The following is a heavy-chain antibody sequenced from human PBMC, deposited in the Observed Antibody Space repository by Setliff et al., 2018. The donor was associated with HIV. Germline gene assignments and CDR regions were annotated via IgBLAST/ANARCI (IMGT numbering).Heavy chain of an antibody. CDR2: INPNSGGT. Sequence: ASVKVSCKASGYTFTGYYMHSRQAPGQGLEWMGRINPNSGGTNYAQKFQGRVTMTRDTSISTAYMELSRLRSDDTVVYYCARGLYGDYGGDLNWLDPWGHGTRVTVSS. CDR3: ARGLYGDYGGDLNWLDP. D-gene: IGHD4-17*01. CDR1: GYTFTGYY. V-gene: IGHV1-2*05. J-gene: IGHJ5*02.